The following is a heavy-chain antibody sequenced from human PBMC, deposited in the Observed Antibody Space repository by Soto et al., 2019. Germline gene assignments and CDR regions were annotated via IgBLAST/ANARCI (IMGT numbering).Heavy chain of an antibody. Sequence: HPGGSLRLSCAASGFTFSSYAMSWVRQAPGKGLEWVSAISGSGGSTYYADSVKGRFTISRDNSKNTLYLQMNSLRAEDTAVYYCARGYCSSTSCRDAFDIWGQGTMVTVSS. CDR3: ARGYCSSTSCRDAFDI. CDR2: ISGSGGST. V-gene: IGHV3-23*01. CDR1: GFTFSSYA. J-gene: IGHJ3*02. D-gene: IGHD2-2*01.